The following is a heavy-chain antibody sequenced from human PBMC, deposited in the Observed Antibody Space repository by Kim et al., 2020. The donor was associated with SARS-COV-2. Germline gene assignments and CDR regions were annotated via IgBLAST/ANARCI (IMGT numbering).Heavy chain of an antibody. CDR3: ARDADIVVVPAAIRGYYYYGMDV. J-gene: IGHJ6*02. D-gene: IGHD2-2*01. V-gene: IGHV6-1*01. CDR1: GDSVSSNSAA. Sequence: SQTLSLTCAIPGDSVSSNSAAWNWIRQSPSRGLEWLGRTYYRSKWYNDYAVSVKSRITINPDTSKNQFSLQLNSVTPEDTAVYYCARDADIVVVPAAIRGYYYYGMDVWGQGTTVTVSS. CDR2: TYYRSKWYN.